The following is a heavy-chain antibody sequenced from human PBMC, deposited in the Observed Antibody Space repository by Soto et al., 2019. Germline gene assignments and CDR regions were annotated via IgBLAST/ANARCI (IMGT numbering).Heavy chain of an antibody. J-gene: IGHJ6*02. CDR1: GGTFSSYA. CDR2: IIPIFGTA. CDR3: ARDTAMVYYYYGMDV. D-gene: IGHD5-18*01. Sequence: SVKVSCKASGGTFSSYAISWVRQAPGQGLEWMGGIIPIFGTANYAQKFQGRVTITADESTSTAYMELSSLRSEDTAVYYCARDTAMVYYYYGMDVWGQGTTVTVSS. V-gene: IGHV1-69*13.